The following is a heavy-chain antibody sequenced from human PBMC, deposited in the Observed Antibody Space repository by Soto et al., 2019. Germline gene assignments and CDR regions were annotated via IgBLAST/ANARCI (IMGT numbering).Heavy chain of an antibody. CDR2: IIPIFGTA. D-gene: IGHD4-17*01. Sequence: SVKVSCKASGGTFSSYAISWVRQAPGQGLEWMGGIIPIFGTANYAQKFQGRATITADESTSTAYMELSSLRSEDTAVYYCAREGYGGYGKPFDYWGQGTLVTVSS. CDR3: AREGYGGYGKPFDY. CDR1: GGTFSSYA. V-gene: IGHV1-69*13. J-gene: IGHJ4*02.